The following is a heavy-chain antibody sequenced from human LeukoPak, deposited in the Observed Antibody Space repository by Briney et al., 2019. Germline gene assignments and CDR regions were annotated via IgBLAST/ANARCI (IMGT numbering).Heavy chain of an antibody. CDR3: AKEPRGGYSGSWYFDY. CDR2: ISGGGDPT. D-gene: IGHD1-26*01. Sequence: PGGSLRLSCTASGRTFNNYALSWVRQAPGKGLEWVAAISGGGDPTYYADSVKGRFTISRDNSKNTLYLQMNSLRAEDTAVYYCAKEPRGGYSGSWYFDYWGQGTLVTVSP. CDR1: GRTFNNYA. J-gene: IGHJ4*02. V-gene: IGHV3-23*01.